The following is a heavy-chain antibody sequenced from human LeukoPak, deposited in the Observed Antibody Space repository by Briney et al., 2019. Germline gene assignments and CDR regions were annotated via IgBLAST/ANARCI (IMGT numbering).Heavy chain of an antibody. J-gene: IGHJ4*02. V-gene: IGHV4-31*03. CDR1: GGSISSGGYF. CDR2: IYYSGST. CDR3: ARDPSVVITFGGAPI. D-gene: IGHD3-16*01. Sequence: SGTLSLTCTVSGGSISSGGYFWSWIRQHPGKGLEWIGYIYYSGSTYYNPSLKSRVSISVDTSKNQFSLKLSSVTAADTAVYYCARDPSVVITFGGAPIWGQGTLVTVSS.